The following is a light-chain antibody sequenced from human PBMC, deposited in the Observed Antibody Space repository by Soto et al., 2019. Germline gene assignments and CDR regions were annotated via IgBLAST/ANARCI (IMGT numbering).Light chain of an antibody. J-gene: IGKJ1*01. CDR3: QQYGGMWT. CDR2: GAS. V-gene: IGKV3-20*01. Sequence: EIVMTQSPATLSVSPGERATLSCRASQSVSSNLAWYQQKPGQAPRLLIYGASTRASGIPDRFSGSGSGTDFTLTISGLEPEDFAVYYCQQYGGMWTFGQGTKVDIK. CDR1: QSVSSN.